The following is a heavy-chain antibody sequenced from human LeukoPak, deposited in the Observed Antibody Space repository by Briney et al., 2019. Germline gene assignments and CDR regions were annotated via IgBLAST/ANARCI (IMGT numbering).Heavy chain of an antibody. V-gene: IGHV4-34*01. CDR3: ARGPTREWELGPDF. CDR1: GGSFSGYY. J-gene: IGHJ4*02. Sequence: SETLSLTCAVYGGSFSGYYWSWIRQPPGKGLEWIGEINHSGSPNYNPSLKSRVTISVDTSKNQFSLTLTSVTAADTAVYYCARGPTREWELGPDFWGQGTLVTVPS. D-gene: IGHD1-26*01. CDR2: INHSGSP.